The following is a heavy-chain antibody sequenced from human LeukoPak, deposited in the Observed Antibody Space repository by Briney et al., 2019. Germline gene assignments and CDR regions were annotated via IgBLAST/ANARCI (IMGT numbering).Heavy chain of an antibody. CDR1: GGSISSGDYY. D-gene: IGHD2-8*01. J-gene: IGHJ4*02. CDR2: IYYSGST. CDR3: ASMLATYYFDY. V-gene: IGHV4-30-4*01. Sequence: PSETLSLTCTVSGGSISSGDYYWSWIRQPPGKGLEWIGYIYYSGSTYYNPSLKSRVTISVDTSKNQFSPKLSSVTAADTAVYYCASMLATYYFDYWGQGTLVTVSS.